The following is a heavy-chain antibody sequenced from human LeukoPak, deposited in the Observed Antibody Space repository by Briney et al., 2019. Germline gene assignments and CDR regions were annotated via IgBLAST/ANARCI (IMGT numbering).Heavy chain of an antibody. V-gene: IGHV4-31*03. CDR1: GGSISSGGYY. CDR3: ARDIVVVPAGGTAPVSAFDI. Sequence: PSQTLSLTCTVSGGSISSGGYYWSWIRQHPGKGLEWIGYIYYSGSTYYNPSLKSRVTISVDTSKNQFSLKLSSVTAADTAVYYCARDIVVVPAGGTAPVSAFDIWGQGTMVTVSS. J-gene: IGHJ3*02. CDR2: IYYSGST. D-gene: IGHD2-2*01.